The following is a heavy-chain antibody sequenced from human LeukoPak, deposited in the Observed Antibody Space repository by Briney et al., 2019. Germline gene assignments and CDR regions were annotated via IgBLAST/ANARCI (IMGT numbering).Heavy chain of an antibody. CDR1: GYSISSGYF. Sequence: SETLSLTCTVSGYSISSGYFWGWIRQPPGKGLEWIGSFYHSGITYYNPSLKSRVTISVDASKNQFSLRLSSVTAADTAVYYCGRHFYGSGTYYYYYYYMDVWGKGTTVTISS. CDR3: GRHFYGSGTYYYYYYYMDV. D-gene: IGHD3-10*01. J-gene: IGHJ6*03. CDR2: FYHSGIT. V-gene: IGHV4-38-2*02.